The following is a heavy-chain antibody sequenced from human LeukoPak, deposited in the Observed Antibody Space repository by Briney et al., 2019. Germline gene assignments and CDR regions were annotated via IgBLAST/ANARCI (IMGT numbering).Heavy chain of an antibody. J-gene: IGHJ6*02. V-gene: IGHV3-33*08. CDR2: IRYDGSNK. D-gene: IGHD3-9*01. Sequence: GGSLRLSCAASGFTFSSYGMHWVRQAPGKGLEWVAFIRYDGSNKYYADSVKGRFTISRDNSKNTLYLQMNSLRAEDTAVYYCARQRDALRYSSPYYYVMDVWGQGTTVTVSS. CDR1: GFTFSSYG. CDR3: ARQRDALRYSSPYYYVMDV.